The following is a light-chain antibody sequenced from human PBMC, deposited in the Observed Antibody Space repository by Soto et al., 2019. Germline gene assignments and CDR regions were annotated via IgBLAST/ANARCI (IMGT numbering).Light chain of an antibody. Sequence: EIVLTQSPATLSLSPGDRAVLSCRASQSVSSSYLAWYQQKPGQAPRLLIYGASTRATAIPARFSGSGSGTEFSLTISSLQSEDFALYYCQQYNNWPLTFGGGTKVDIK. CDR2: GAS. CDR1: QSVSSSY. CDR3: QQYNNWPLT. J-gene: IGKJ4*01. V-gene: IGKV3-15*01.